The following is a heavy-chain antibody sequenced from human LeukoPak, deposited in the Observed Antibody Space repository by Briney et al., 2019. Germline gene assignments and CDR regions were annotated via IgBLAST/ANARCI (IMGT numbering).Heavy chain of an antibody. J-gene: IGHJ4*02. V-gene: IGHV1-69*13. Sequence: GASVKVSCKASGGTFSSYAISWVRQAPGRGLEWMGGIIPIFGTANYAQKFQGRVTITADESTSTAYMELSSLRSEDTAVYYCARGRDPYYYDSSGYNREYYFDYWGQGTLVTVSS. CDR2: IIPIFGTA. D-gene: IGHD3-22*01. CDR3: ARGRDPYYYDSSGYNREYYFDY. CDR1: GGTFSSYA.